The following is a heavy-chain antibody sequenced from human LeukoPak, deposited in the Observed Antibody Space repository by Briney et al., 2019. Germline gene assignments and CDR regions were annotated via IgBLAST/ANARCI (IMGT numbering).Heavy chain of an antibody. CDR2: ISSSSSTI. Sequence: GGSLRLSCAASGFTFSSYSMNWVRQAPGKGLEWVSYISSSSSTIYYADSVKGRFTISRDNAKNSLYLQMNSLRAEDTAVYYCAKDPQDSSGYYFSWFDPWGQGTLVTVSS. D-gene: IGHD3-22*01. J-gene: IGHJ5*02. CDR1: GFTFSSYS. V-gene: IGHV3-48*01. CDR3: AKDPQDSSGYYFSWFDP.